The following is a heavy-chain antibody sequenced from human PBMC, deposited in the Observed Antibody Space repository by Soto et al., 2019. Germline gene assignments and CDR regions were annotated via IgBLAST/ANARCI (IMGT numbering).Heavy chain of an antibody. V-gene: IGHV5-51*01. CDR3: ARLGISDFWTPRPLDY. Sequence: GEALKISCKGSGYSFTSYWIGWVRQMPGKGLELLGIIYPGASDTRYSPSFQGQVTLSADKSISTAYLQWSSLKASDTAMYYCARLGISDFWTPRPLDYWGQGTLVTVS. CDR2: IYPGASDT. J-gene: IGHJ4*02. D-gene: IGHD3-3*01. CDR1: GYSFTSYW.